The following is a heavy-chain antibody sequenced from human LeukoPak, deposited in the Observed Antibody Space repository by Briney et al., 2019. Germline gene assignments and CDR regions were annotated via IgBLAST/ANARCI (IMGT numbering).Heavy chain of an antibody. CDR1: GYTFTGYY. V-gene: IGHV1-2*02. J-gene: IGHJ4*02. Sequence: GASVKVSCKASGYTFTGYYMHWVRQAPGQGLEWMGWINPNSGGTNYAQKFQGRVTMTRDTSISTAYMELSRLRSDDTAVYYCARAHEGSYYLQPPYFDYWGQGTLVTVSS. CDR2: INPNSGGT. D-gene: IGHD1-26*01. CDR3: ARAHEGSYYLQPPYFDY.